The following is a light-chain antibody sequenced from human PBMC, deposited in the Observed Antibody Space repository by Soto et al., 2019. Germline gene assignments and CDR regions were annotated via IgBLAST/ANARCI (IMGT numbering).Light chain of an antibody. V-gene: IGKV3-11*01. J-gene: IGKJ5*01. CDR2: DAS. CDR1: QSVSSY. Sequence: EIVLTQSPATLSLSPGERATLSCRASQSVSSYLAWSQHKPGQAPRLLIYDASNRATGIPARFTGGWSGTDFTLTISSLEPDDFAFYYCQQRYDWPPTFGQGTRLEIK. CDR3: QQRYDWPPT.